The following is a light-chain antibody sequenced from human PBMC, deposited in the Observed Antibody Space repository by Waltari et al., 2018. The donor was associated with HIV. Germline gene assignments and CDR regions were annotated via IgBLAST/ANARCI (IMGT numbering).Light chain of an antibody. Sequence: YELTQPPSVSVSPGQTARITCSGSEQQKKYSHWFRQKPGQPPILLIYKDTERPSGISQRFSASKSGTTVTLTINEVQAEDEADYLCQSTDRSGTWVFGGGTRLAVL. CDR2: KDT. J-gene: IGLJ3*02. CDR1: EQQKKY. CDR3: QSTDRSGTWV. V-gene: IGLV3-25*03.